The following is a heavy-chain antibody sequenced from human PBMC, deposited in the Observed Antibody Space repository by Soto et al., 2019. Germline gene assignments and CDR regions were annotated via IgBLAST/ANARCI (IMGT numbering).Heavy chain of an antibody. V-gene: IGHV4-34*01. CDR1: GGSFSGYY. J-gene: IGHJ4*02. D-gene: IGHD5-12*01. Sequence: SETPSLTCAVYGGSFSGYYWSWIRQPPGKGLEWIGEINHSGSTNYNPSLKSRVTISVDTSKNQFSLKLSSVTAADTAVYYCARDSGYGAVDYWGQGTLVTVSS. CDR3: ARDSGYGAVDY. CDR2: INHSGST.